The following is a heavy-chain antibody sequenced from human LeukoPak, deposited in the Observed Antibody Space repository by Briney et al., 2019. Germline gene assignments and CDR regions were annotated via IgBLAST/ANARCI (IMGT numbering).Heavy chain of an antibody. V-gene: IGHV4-59*01. J-gene: IGHJ4*02. CDR1: GGSISSYY. CDR2: IYYSGST. CDR3: AREELDCSGGSCYPGLNY. Sequence: SETLSLTCTVSGGSISSYYWSWIRQPPGKGLEWIGYIYYSGSTNYNPSLKSRVTISVDTSKNQFSLKLSSVTAADTAVYYCAREELDCSGGSCYPGLNYWGQGTLVTVSS. D-gene: IGHD2-15*01.